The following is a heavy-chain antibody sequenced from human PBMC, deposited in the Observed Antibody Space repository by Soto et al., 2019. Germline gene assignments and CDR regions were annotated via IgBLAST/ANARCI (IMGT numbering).Heavy chain of an antibody. CDR3: ARGLCGSGCNWFDP. CDR2: MNPNSGNT. Sequence: ASVKVSCQASGYTFTSYDINWVRQATGQGLECMGWMNPNSGNTGYAQKFQGRVTMTRXTXXSXXXMXLXXLRXEXTAVYYCARGLCGSGCNWFDPWGQGTLVTVSS. V-gene: IGHV1-8*01. D-gene: IGHD2-21*02. J-gene: IGHJ5*01. CDR1: GYTFTSYD.